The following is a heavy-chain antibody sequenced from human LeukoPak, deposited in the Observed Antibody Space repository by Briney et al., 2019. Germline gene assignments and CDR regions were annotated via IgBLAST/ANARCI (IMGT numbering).Heavy chain of an antibody. CDR1: GGSISSYY. Sequence: SETLSLTCTVSGGSISSYYWSWIRQPPGKGLEWIGYIYYSGSTNYNPSLKSRVTISVATSKNQFSLNLNSVTAADTAVYYCARHSSAWAPFDPRGQGTLVTVSS. D-gene: IGHD1-26*01. V-gene: IGHV4-59*08. J-gene: IGHJ5*02. CDR3: ARHSSAWAPFDP. CDR2: IYYSGST.